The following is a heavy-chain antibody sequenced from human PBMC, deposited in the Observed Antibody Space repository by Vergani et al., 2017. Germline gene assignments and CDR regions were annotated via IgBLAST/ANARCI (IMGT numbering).Heavy chain of an antibody. Sequence: QVQLQESGPGLVKPSETLSLTCTVSGGSLINYYWSWVRQPPGKGLEWIGYIYFSGSTTYSPSLKSRLTMSVDPSKNQFSLKLRSVTLADTAVYYCARTIGHCSNSNCYNLAYWGQGTLVTVSS. V-gene: IGHV4-59*01. CDR2: IYFSGST. CDR3: ARTIGHCSNSNCYNLAY. CDR1: GGSLINYY. J-gene: IGHJ4*02. D-gene: IGHD2-2*02.